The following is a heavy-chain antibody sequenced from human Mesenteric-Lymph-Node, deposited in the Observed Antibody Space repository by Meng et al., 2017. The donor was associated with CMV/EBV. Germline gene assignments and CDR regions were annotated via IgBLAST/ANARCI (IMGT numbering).Heavy chain of an antibody. V-gene: IGHV4-30-2*01. J-gene: IGHJ4*02. CDR2: IYHSGST. CDR3: ARVSAAAGFFDY. Sequence: VSGGSISSGGYSWSWIRQPPGKGLEWIGYIYHSGSTYYNPSLKSRVTISVDRSKNQFSLELRSLRSDDTAVYYCARVSAAAGFFDYWGQGTLVTVSS. D-gene: IGHD6-13*01. CDR1: GGSISSGGYS.